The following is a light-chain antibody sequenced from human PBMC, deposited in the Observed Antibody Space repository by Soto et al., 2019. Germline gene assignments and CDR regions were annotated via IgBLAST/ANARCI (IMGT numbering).Light chain of an antibody. CDR2: DAS. CDR3: QQRSNWPLLT. V-gene: IGKV3-11*01. CDR1: QSVSNS. Sequence: EIVLTQSPATLSLSPGERATLSCRASQSVSNSLAWYQQKPGQAPRLLIYDASNRATGIPARFSGSGSGPDCTLTISSLEPEDFAVYYCQQRSNWPLLTFGGGTKVEIK. J-gene: IGKJ4*01.